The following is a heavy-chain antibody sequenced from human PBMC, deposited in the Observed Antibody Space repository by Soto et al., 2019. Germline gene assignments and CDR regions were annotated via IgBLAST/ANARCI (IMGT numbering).Heavy chain of an antibody. J-gene: IGHJ4*02. Sequence: QVQLVESGGGVVQPGRSLRLSCAASGFTFSSYAMHWVRRAPGKGLEWVAAVSHDGKSGFYADSVSGRFTVSRDNSNNLLYLQMDRLSPEDIALFYGARLEKFNGGWSWGQGTAVTVAS. V-gene: IGHV3-30*04. CDR2: VSHDGKSG. CDR1: GFTFSSYA. D-gene: IGHD6-19*01. CDR3: ARLEKFNGGWS.